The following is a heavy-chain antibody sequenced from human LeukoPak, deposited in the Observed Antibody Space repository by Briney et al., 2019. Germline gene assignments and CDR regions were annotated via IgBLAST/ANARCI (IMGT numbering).Heavy chain of an antibody. J-gene: IGHJ4*02. CDR1: GFTVSSDY. CDR2: IYRAGST. Sequence: GGSLRLSCAASGFTVSSDYMSWVRQAPGKGLEWVSVIYRAGSTHYADSVKGRFTISRDNGKESVFLQMNRLRGEETAVYHCVRWGVEAGMDYWGQGTLVTVSS. V-gene: IGHV3-66*01. CDR3: VRWGVEAGMDY. D-gene: IGHD6-19*01.